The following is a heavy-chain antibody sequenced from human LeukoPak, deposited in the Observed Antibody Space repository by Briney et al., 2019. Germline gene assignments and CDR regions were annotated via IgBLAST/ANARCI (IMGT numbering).Heavy chain of an antibody. Sequence: ASVKVSCKASGYTFTSYDINWVRQATGPGLEWMGWMNPNSGNTGYAQKFQGRVTITRNTTISTAYMELSSLRSEDTAVYYCARGGGTTTPHYYYYYYMDVWGKGTTVTVSS. CDR1: GYTFTSYD. CDR2: MNPNSGNT. J-gene: IGHJ6*03. D-gene: IGHD1-1*01. CDR3: ARGGGTTTPHYYYYYYMDV. V-gene: IGHV1-8*03.